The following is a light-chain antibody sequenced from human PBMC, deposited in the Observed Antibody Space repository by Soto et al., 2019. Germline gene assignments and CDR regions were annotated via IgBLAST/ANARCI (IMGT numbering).Light chain of an antibody. CDR1: SSNIGSNP. CDR3: AACDDIMFGPV. V-gene: IGLV1-44*01. J-gene: IGLJ2*01. CDR2: GSD. Sequence: QSVLTQPPSASGTPGQRVAISCSGTSSNIGSNPVNWFQQLPGTAPKLLIFGSDQPPSVVADRFSGSKAGTSSSLTISGLQAEDDDDYYCAACDDIMFGPVFGGGTKLTVL.